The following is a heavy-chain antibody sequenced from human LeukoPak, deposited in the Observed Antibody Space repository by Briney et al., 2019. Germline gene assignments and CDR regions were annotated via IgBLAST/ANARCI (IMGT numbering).Heavy chain of an antibody. CDR3: AREGSSGFDY. Sequence: SETLSLTCTVSGGSISTYYWSWIRQPPGKGLEWIGYIHYSGSTNYNPSLKSRVTISVDTSKNQFSLKLSSVTAADTAVYYCAREGSSGFDYWGQGTLVTVSS. CDR2: IHYSGST. CDR1: GGSISTYY. J-gene: IGHJ4*02. D-gene: IGHD3-10*01. V-gene: IGHV4-59*01.